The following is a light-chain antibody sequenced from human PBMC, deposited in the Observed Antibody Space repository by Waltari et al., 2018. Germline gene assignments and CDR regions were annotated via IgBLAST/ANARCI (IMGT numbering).Light chain of an antibody. CDR1: QSISNL. Sequence: DIQMTQSPSTLSASVGDRVIITCRASQSISNLLAWYQQKQGQAPNLLIYLASRLQSGVPSRFSGSGSGTEFNLTISCLQPDDFATYYCQQYNTYSGWTFGQGTKVEIK. V-gene: IGKV1-5*03. CDR3: QQYNTYSGWT. J-gene: IGKJ1*01. CDR2: LAS.